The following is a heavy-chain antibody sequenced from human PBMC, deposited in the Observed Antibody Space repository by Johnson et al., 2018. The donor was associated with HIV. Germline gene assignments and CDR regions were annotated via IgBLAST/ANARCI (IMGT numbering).Heavy chain of an antibody. CDR3: ARHRGRHSSNWYDAFAI. J-gene: IGHJ3*02. D-gene: IGHD6-13*01. V-gene: IGHV3-66*04. CDR2: INSAGFT. Sequence: GKGLEWVSMINSAGFTYSADSVQGRFTVSRDKSKNTVYFQMNSLRAEDTAVYYCARHRGRHSSNWYDAFAIWGQGTVVTVSS.